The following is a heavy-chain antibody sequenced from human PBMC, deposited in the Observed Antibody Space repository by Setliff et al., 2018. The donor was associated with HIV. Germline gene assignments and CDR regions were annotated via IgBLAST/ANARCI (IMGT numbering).Heavy chain of an antibody. CDR3: ARQFTVQWLVSTYGMDV. CDR1: GYSISSGYY. D-gene: IGHD6-19*01. J-gene: IGHJ6*02. CDR2: IYHSGST. V-gene: IGHV4-38-2*01. Sequence: SQTLSLTCAVSGYSISSGYYWGWIRQPPGKGLEWIGSIYHSGSTYYNPSLKSRVTISVDTSKNQFSLDLSSVTAADTAVYYCARQFTVQWLVSTYGMDVWGQGTTVTVSS.